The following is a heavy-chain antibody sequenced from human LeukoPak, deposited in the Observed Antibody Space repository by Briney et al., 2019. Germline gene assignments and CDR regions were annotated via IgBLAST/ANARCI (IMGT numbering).Heavy chain of an antibody. J-gene: IGHJ5*02. CDR1: GFTFSDYY. CDR2: ISSSSSYT. D-gene: IGHD3-10*01. CDR3: ARDFGANNWFDP. V-gene: IGHV3-11*06. Sequence: GGSLRLSCAASGFTFSDYYMSWIRQAPGKGLEWVSYISSSSSYTNYADSVKGRFNISRDNAKNSLYLQMNSLRAEDTAVYYCARDFGANNWFDPWGQGTLVTVSS.